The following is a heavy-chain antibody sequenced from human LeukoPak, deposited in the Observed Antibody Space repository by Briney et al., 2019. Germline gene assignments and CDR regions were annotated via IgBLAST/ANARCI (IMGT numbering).Heavy chain of an antibody. CDR3: ARAPHNYYYYGMDV. CDR2: IYYSGST. J-gene: IGHJ6*02. Sequence: PSQTLSLTCTVSGGSISSGDYYWSWIRQPPGKGLEWIEYIYYSGSTYYNPSLKSRVTISVDTSKNQFSLKLSSVTAADTAVYYCARAPHNYYYYGMDVWGQGTTVTVSS. CDR1: GGSISSGDYY. V-gene: IGHV4-30-4*01.